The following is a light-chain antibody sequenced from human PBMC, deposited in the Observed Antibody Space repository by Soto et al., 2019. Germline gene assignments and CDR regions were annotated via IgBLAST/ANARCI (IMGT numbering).Light chain of an antibody. CDR1: ESVISN. CDR2: DAS. CDR3: QQRSNWQIT. J-gene: IGKJ5*01. V-gene: IGKV3-11*01. Sequence: EIVMTQSPATLSVSPGERVTLSCWASESVISNLAWYQQKPGQAPRLLIYDASNRVTGIPARFRGSGSGTDFTLTISSLEPDDFAVYYCQQRSNWQITFGQGTRLEIK.